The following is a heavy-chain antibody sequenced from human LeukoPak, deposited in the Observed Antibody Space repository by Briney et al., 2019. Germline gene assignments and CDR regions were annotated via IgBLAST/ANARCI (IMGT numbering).Heavy chain of an antibody. J-gene: IGHJ4*02. CDR2: INQDGSEK. CDR3: AREAYDFWSGSAF. V-gene: IGHV3-7*01. CDR1: GFIFSSSW. D-gene: IGHD3-3*01. Sequence: GGSLRLSCVASGFIFSSSWMTWVRQAPGKGLEWVANINQDGSEKHYVDSVKGRFTISRDNAKNSLFLQMTSLRAEDTAVYYCAREAYDFWSGSAFWGQGTQVTVSS.